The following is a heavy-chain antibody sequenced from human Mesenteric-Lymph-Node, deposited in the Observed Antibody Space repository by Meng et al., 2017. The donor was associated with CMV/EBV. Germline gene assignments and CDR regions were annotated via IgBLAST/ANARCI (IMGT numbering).Heavy chain of an antibody. CDR1: GFTFSSYW. J-gene: IGHJ4*02. D-gene: IGHD6-19*01. CDR2: IKQDGSEK. CDR3: AKDWTNLVAGIDY. V-gene: IGHV3-7*03. Sequence: GGPLRLSCAASGFTFSSYWMSWVRQAPGKGLEWVANIKQDGSEKYYVDSVKGRFTISRDNAKNSLYLQMNSLRPEDTALYYCAKDWTNLVAGIDYWGPGTLVTVSS.